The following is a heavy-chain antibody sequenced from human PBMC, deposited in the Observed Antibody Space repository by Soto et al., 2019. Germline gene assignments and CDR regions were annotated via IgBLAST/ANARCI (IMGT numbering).Heavy chain of an antibody. V-gene: IGHV3-48*03. CDR2: ISSSGSTI. CDR1: GFTFISYE. CDR3: ARDTAMTQRYGTDV. Sequence: PWGSLRLSCAASGFTFISYEINFVRHSPGKGLEWVSYISSSGSTIYYADSVKGRFTISRDNAKNSLYLQMNSLRAEDTAVYYCARDTAMTQRYGTDVWGQGTTVTVSS. J-gene: IGHJ6*02. D-gene: IGHD5-18*01.